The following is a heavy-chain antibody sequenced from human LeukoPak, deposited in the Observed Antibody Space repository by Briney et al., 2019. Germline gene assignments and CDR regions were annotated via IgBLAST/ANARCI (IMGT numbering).Heavy chain of an antibody. D-gene: IGHD3-3*01. CDR3: AGRRDVDWGYDFWSGCSYYFDY. CDR2: IYYSGST. Sequence: SETLSLTCTVSGGSISSSSYYWGWIRQPPGKGLEWIGSIYYSGSTYYNPSLKSRVTISVDTSKNQFSLKLSSVTAADTAVYYCAGRRDVDWGYDFWSGCSYYFDYWGQGTLVTVSS. V-gene: IGHV4-39*01. CDR1: GGSISSSSYY. J-gene: IGHJ4*02.